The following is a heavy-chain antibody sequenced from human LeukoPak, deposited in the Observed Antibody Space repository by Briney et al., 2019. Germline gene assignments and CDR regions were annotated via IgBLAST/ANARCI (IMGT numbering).Heavy chain of an antibody. Sequence: GGSLRLSCAASGFTFSSYEMNWVRQAPGKGLEWVSYISSSGSTTYYADSVKGRFTISRDNAKNSLYLQMNSLRAEDTAVYYCARRVATGSYYYYGMDVWGQGTTVTVSS. CDR2: ISSSGSTT. D-gene: IGHD5-12*01. J-gene: IGHJ6*02. CDR1: GFTFSSYE. V-gene: IGHV3-48*03. CDR3: ARRVATGSYYYYGMDV.